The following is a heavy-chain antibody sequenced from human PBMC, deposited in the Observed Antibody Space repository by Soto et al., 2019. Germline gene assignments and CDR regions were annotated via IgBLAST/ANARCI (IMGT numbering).Heavy chain of an antibody. V-gene: IGHV5-10-1*01. Sequence: GESLKISCKGSGYTFTGYWINWVRQMPGKGLEWMGKIDPSDSSTNYSPSYSPSFQGHVTISTDKSITTAYLQWSSLKASDTAIYYCARLGHDYSNSGMDVWGQGTTVTVSS. J-gene: IGHJ6*02. D-gene: IGHD4-4*01. CDR2: IDPSDSST. CDR3: ARLGHDYSNSGMDV. CDR1: GYTFTGYW.